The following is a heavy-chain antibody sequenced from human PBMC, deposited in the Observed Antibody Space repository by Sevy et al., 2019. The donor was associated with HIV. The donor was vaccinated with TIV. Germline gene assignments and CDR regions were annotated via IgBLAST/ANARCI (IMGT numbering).Heavy chain of an antibody. Sequence: GGSLRLSCAASGFTFSSLAMSWVRQAPGKGLEWVSAISGRGDSTYYTNSVRGRFTISRDNSKNTLYLQLNSLRAEDTALYYCAKDLENAGTDPGYWGQGTLVTVSS. V-gene: IGHV3-23*01. CDR1: GFTFSSLA. CDR2: ISGRGDST. D-gene: IGHD3-10*01. CDR3: AKDLENAGTDPGY. J-gene: IGHJ4*02.